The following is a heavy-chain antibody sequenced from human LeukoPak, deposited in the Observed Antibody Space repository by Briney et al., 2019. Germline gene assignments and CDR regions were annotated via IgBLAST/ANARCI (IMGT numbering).Heavy chain of an antibody. CDR1: GYTFTSYG. D-gene: IGHD3-10*01. CDR2: ISAYNGNT. J-gene: IGHJ4*02. CDR3: ARVGGYYYGSGSYRKHFHFDY. V-gene: IGHV1-18*01. Sequence: ASVKVSCKASGYTFTSYGISWVRQAPGQGLEWMGWISAYNGNTNYAQKLQGRVTMTTDTSTSTAYMELRSLRSDDTAVYYCARVGGYYYGSGSYRKHFHFDYWGQGTLVTVSS.